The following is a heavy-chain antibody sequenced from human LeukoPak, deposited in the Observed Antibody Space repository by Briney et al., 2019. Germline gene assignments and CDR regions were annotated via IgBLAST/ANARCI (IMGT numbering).Heavy chain of an antibody. Sequence: GGSLRLSCAASRSAFSTYWMSWVRQAPGKGLEWVANIKEDGSEKYYVDSVKGRFTIYRDNAKNSLYLQMNRLRAEDTAVYYCARDSPGSSRFYHYYGLDVWGQGTTVTVSS. CDR1: RSAFSTYW. V-gene: IGHV3-7*05. J-gene: IGHJ6*02. CDR2: IKEDGSEK. D-gene: IGHD6-6*01. CDR3: ARDSPGSSRFYHYYGLDV.